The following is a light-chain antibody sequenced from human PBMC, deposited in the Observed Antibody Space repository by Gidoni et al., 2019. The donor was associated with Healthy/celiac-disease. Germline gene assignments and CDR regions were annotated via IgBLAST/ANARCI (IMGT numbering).Light chain of an antibody. J-gene: IGKJ5*01. V-gene: IGKV1-9*01. CDR2: AAS. CDR1: QGISSY. Sequence: DIKLTQSPSFLSASVGDRVTITCRASQGISSYLAWYQQKTGKAPKLLIYAASTLQSVVPSRFSGSGSGTEFTLTISSLQPEDFATYYCQQLNSYPRITFGQGTRLEIK. CDR3: QQLNSYPRIT.